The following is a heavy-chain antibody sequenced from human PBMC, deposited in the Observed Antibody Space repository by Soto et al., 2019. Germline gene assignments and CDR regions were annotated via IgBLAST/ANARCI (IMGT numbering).Heavy chain of an antibody. CDR3: ARIRGYSYGPPTAFDI. CDR2: ISAYNGNT. Sequence: GASVKVSCKASGYTFTSYGISWGRQSPEQWIEWMGWISAYNGNTNYAQKLQGRVTMTTDTSTSTAYMELRSLRSDDTAVYYCARIRGYSYGPPTAFDIWGQGTMVTVAS. J-gene: IGHJ3*02. V-gene: IGHV1-18*01. D-gene: IGHD5-18*01. CDR1: GYTFTSYG.